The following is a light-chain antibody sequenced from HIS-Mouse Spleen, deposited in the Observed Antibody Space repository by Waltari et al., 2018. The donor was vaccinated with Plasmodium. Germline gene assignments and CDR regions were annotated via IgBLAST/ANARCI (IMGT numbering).Light chain of an antibody. Sequence: QSALTQPASVSGSPGQSITISCTGTSSYVGGYNYVSWYQQHPGKAPKLMIYEVSNRPSGVSNRLSGYKSGNTAYLTISGLQAEDEADYYCSSYTSSSTWVFGGGTKLTVL. V-gene: IGLV2-14*01. CDR1: SSYVGGYNY. J-gene: IGLJ3*02. CDR2: EVS. CDR3: SSYTSSSTWV.